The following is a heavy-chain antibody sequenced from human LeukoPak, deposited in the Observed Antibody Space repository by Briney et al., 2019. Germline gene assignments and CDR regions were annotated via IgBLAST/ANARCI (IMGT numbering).Heavy chain of an antibody. J-gene: IGHJ4*02. CDR2: IYYSGST. CDR1: GYSISSGYY. V-gene: IGHV4-61*01. Sequence: PSETLSLTCAVSGYSISSGYYWGWIRQPPGKGLEWIGYIYYSGSTNYNPSLKSRVTISVDTSKNQFSLKLSSVTAADTAVYYCASHDFWSGYYYFDYWGQGTLVTVSS. D-gene: IGHD3-3*01. CDR3: ASHDFWSGYYYFDY.